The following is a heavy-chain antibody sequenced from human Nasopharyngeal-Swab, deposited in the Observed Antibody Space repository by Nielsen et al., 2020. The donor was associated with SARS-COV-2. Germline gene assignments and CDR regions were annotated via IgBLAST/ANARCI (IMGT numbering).Heavy chain of an antibody. D-gene: IGHD3-16*01. Sequence: RQAPGKGLEWIGYIYYSGSTNYNPSLKSRVTISVDTSKNQFSLKLSSVTAADTAVYYCARVEGGFYRPYYYGIDVWGQGTTVTVSS. CDR3: ARVEGGFYRPYYYGIDV. CDR2: IYYSGST. V-gene: IGHV4-59*01. J-gene: IGHJ6*02.